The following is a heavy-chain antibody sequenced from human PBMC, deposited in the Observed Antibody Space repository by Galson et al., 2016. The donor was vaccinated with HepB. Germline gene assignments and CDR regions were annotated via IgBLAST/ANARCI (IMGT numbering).Heavy chain of an antibody. V-gene: IGHV5-51*01. CDR3: ARRSGQVKWLAASFDY. CDR1: GYNFHKYW. J-gene: IGHJ4*02. D-gene: IGHD6-19*01. CDR2: IYPGDSET. Sequence: QSGAEVKKPGESLNISCKTFGYNFHKYWIAWVRQMPGEGLEYMGVIYPGDSETRYSPSFEGQVAISADKSISTVYLQWSSLKASDTAIYYCARRSGQVKWLAASFDYWGQGTRVTVSS.